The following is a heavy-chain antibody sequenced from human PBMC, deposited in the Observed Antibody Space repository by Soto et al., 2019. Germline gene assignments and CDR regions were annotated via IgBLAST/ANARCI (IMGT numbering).Heavy chain of an antibody. CDR3: AKGHITMARGVIIPGGFDI. V-gene: IGHV3-23*01. D-gene: IGHD3-10*01. CDR1: GFTFSSYA. Sequence: PGGSLRLSCAASGFTFSSYAMSWVRQAPGKGLEWVSAISGSGGSTYYADSVKGRFTISRDNSKNTLYLQMNSLRAEDTAVYYCAKGHITMARGVIIPGGFDIWGQGTMVTVSS. CDR2: ISGSGGST. J-gene: IGHJ3*02.